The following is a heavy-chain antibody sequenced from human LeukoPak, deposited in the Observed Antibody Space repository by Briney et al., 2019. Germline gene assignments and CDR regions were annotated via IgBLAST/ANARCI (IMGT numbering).Heavy chain of an antibody. Sequence: GESLKISCKGSGYSFTSYWIGWVRQMPGKGLEWMGIIYPGDSDTRYSPSFQGQVTISADKSISTAYLQWSSLKASDTAMYYCARIVVTHNYYDSSGYYYYFDYWGQGTLVTVSS. J-gene: IGHJ4*02. CDR3: ARIVVTHNYYDSSGYYYYFDY. CDR1: GYSFTSYW. D-gene: IGHD3-22*01. CDR2: IYPGDSDT. V-gene: IGHV5-51*01.